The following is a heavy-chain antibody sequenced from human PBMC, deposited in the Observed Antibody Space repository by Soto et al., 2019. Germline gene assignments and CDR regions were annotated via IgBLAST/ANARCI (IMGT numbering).Heavy chain of an antibody. CDR1: GFTFSSYE. D-gene: IGHD3-16*01. V-gene: IGHV3-48*03. Sequence: GGSLRLSCAASGFTFSSYEMNWVRQAPGKGLEWVSYISSSGSTIYYADSVKGRFTISRDNAKNSLYLQMNSLRAEDTAVYYCARALNTQVGGLDVWGQGTTVTVSS. CDR3: ARALNTQVGGLDV. J-gene: IGHJ6*02. CDR2: ISSSGSTI.